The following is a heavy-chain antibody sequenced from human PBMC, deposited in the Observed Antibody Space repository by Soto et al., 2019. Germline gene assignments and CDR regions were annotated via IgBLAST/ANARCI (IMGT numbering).Heavy chain of an antibody. CDR2: INHNSGGT. J-gene: IGHJ5*02. V-gene: IGHV1-2*02. D-gene: IGHD3-16*01. CDR1: GYAFTGYC. CDR3: PRMISSAADL. Sequence: ATSVKVSCEGSGYAFTGYCMLWVRQAPGQGLEWMGWINHNSGGTNYAQKFQGRVTMTRDTSISTAYMELSRLRSDDTAVYYCPRMISSAADLWGQGALVTVSS.